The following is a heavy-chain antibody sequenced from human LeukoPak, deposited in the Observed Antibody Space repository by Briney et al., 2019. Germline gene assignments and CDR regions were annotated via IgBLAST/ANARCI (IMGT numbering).Heavy chain of an antibody. CDR2: MNPNSSNT. CDR3: ARGRDGYNLKPYYYMDV. J-gene: IGHJ6*03. CDR1: GYTFTSYD. V-gene: IGHV1-8*03. Sequence: ASVKVSCKASGYTFTSYDINWVRQATGQGLEWMGWMNPNSSNTGYAQKFQGRVTITRNTSISTAYMELSSLRSEDTAVYYCARGRDGYNLKPYYYMDVWGKGTTVTVSS. D-gene: IGHD5-24*01.